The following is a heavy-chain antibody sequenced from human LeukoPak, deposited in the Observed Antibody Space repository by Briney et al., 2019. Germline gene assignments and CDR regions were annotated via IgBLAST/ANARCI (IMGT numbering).Heavy chain of an antibody. CDR3: AKRPRIAAAGTAEYFQH. CDR1: GFTFSSYA. D-gene: IGHD6-13*01. CDR2: ISGSGGST. V-gene: IGHV3-23*01. Sequence: GGSLRLSCAASGFTFSSYAMSWVRQAPGKGLEWVSAISGSGGSTYFADSVKGRFTISRDNSKNTLYLQMNSLTAEGTAVYYCAKRPRIAAAGTAEYFQHWGQGTLVTVSS. J-gene: IGHJ1*01.